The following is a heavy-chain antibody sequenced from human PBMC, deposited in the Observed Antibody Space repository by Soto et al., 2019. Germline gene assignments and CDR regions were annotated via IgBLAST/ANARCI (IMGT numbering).Heavy chain of an antibody. D-gene: IGHD3-3*01. J-gene: IGHJ4*02. CDR1: GGTISSFG. Sequence: QVQLVQSGAEVKKPGSSVKVSCATSGGTISSFGMNWVRQAPGQGLEWMGGIVPIEGRTKYAEKLQGRVTSTADASTTTVYMDLRSLSSEATAVYYCARSFTKSRRGGVACDSWGQGTLLTVSP. CDR2: IVPIEGRT. CDR3: ARSFTKSRRGGVACDS. V-gene: IGHV1-69*01.